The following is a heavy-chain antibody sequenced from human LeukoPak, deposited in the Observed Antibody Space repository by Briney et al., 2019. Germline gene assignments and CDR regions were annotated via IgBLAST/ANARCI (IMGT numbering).Heavy chain of an antibody. J-gene: IGHJ4*02. D-gene: IGHD5-18*01. CDR2: IKQDGSGK. CDR1: GFTFSTYW. CDR3: ANVMRGYSYGYAFDY. Sequence: PGGSLRLSCAASGFTFSTYWMSWVRQAPGRGLEWVANIKQDGSGKYYVDSVKGRFTISRDNSKNTLYLQMNSLRAEDTAVYYCANVMRGYSYGYAFDYWGQGTLVTVSS. V-gene: IGHV3-7*03.